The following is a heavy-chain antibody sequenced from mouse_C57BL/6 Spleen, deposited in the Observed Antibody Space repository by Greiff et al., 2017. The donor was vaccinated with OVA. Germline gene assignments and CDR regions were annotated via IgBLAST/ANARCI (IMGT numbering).Heavy chain of an antibody. CDR1: GYAFTNYL. Sequence: QVQLQQSGAELVRPGTSVKVSCKASGYAFTNYLIEWVKQRPGQGLEWIGVINPGSGGTKYNEKFKGKATLTADKSSSTAYMQLSSLTSEDSAVYFCARSNYDEDYYYAMDDWGQGTSVTVSS. CDR2: INPGSGGT. D-gene: IGHD2-4*01. CDR3: ARSNYDEDYYYAMDD. V-gene: IGHV1-54*01. J-gene: IGHJ4*01.